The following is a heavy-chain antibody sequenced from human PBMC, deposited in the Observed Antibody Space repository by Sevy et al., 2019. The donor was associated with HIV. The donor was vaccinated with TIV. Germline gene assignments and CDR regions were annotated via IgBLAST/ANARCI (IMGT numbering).Heavy chain of an antibody. CDR1: GFTFNSNA. CDR2: ISGSGGST. V-gene: IGHV3-23*01. J-gene: IGHJ4*02. D-gene: IGHD1-20*01. CDR3: TNRGVVIITGFDY. Sequence: GGSLRLSCAASGFTFNSNAMSWVRQAPGKGLEWVSTISGSGGSTYYADSGKGRFTISRDNSKNTVYLQMNSLRAEETAIYYCTNRGVVIITGFDYWGQGTLVTVSS.